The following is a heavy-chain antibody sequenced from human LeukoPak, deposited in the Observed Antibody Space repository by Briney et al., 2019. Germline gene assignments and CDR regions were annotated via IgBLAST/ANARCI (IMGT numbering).Heavy chain of an antibody. CDR1: GFTFSDYY. V-gene: IGHV3-11*05. J-gene: IGHJ4*02. CDR3: ARVLIAAGSGE. CDR2: ISSSSSYT. Sequence: GGSLRLSCAASGFTFSDYYMSWIRQAPGKGLEWVSYISSSSSYTNYADSVKGRFTISRDNAKNSPYLQINSLRAEDTAVYYCARVLIAAGSGEWGQGTLVTVSS. D-gene: IGHD6-13*01.